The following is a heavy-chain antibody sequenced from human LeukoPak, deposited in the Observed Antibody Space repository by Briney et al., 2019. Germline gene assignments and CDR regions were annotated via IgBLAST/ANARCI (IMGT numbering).Heavy chain of an antibody. J-gene: IGHJ5*02. CDR1: GGSISSRSYY. CDR3: ARGGYYGSGNDFRFDP. CDR2: IYYSGST. V-gene: IGHV4-39*07. Sequence: PSETLSLTCTVSGGSISSRSYYWGWIRQPPGKGLEWIGTIYYSGSTYYNPSLKSRVTISVDTSKNQFSLKLKSVTAADTAVYYCARGGYYGSGNDFRFDPWGQGTLVTVSS. D-gene: IGHD3-10*01.